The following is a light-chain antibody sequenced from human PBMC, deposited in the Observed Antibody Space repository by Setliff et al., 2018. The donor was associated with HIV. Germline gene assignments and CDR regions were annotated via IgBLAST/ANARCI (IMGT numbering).Light chain of an antibody. Sequence: QSALTQPPSVSGAPGRQIAVSCTGTSSNIGAGYDVQWYQVVPGSAPKLVIFGSTNRRSGVPDRFSGFKSDTSASLAISWLQADDEGDYYCQSYDTSLGVVFGGGTKVT. CDR2: GST. J-gene: IGLJ2*01. V-gene: IGLV1-40*01. CDR1: SSNIGAGYD. CDR3: QSYDTSLGVV.